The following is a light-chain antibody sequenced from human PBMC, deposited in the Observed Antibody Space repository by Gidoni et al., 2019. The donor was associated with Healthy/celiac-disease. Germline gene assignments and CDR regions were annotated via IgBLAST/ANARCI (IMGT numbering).Light chain of an antibody. Sequence: EIVLTQSPATLSLSPGEGATLSCRASQSVSSYLAWFQQKPGQAPRLLIYDASNRATGIPARFSGSGSGTDFTLTISSLEPEDFAVYYCQQRSNWPSGAFGQGTRLEIK. CDR3: QQRSNWPSGA. CDR2: DAS. V-gene: IGKV3-11*01. J-gene: IGKJ5*01. CDR1: QSVSSY.